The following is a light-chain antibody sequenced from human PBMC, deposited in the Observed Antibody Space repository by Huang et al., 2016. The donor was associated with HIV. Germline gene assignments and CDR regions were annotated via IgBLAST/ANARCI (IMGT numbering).Light chain of an antibody. V-gene: IGKV2-28*01. CDR2: LGS. J-gene: IGKJ4*01. CDR1: ESLLQSNGYNY. CDR3: MQALQTPFT. Sequence: IVMTQSPLSLPVTPGEPAAISCRSGESLLQSNGYNYVDWYVQKPGQSPQILIYLGSNRASGVPDRFSGSGSGTDFTLKISRVEAEDVGVYYCMQALQTPFTFGGGTKVEIK.